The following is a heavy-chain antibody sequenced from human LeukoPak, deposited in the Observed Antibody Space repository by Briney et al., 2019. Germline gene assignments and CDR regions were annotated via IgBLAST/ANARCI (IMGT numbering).Heavy chain of an antibody. J-gene: IGHJ6*02. CDR1: GFTFSSYW. CDR2: IKQDGSEK. V-gene: IGHV3-7*01. D-gene: IGHD2-2*02. CDR3: ARDWYQLLYDYYYFYGMDV. Sequence: GGPLRLSCAASGFTFSSYWMSWVRQAPGKGLEWVANIKQDGSEKYYVDSVKGRFTISRDNAKNSLYLQMNSLRAEDTAVYYCARDWYQLLYDYYYFYGMDVWGQGTTVTVSS.